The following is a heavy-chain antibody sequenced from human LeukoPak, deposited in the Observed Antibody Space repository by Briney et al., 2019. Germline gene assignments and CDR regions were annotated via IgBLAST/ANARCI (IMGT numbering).Heavy chain of an antibody. CDR1: GGSISSGGYS. CDR3: AFQGGAFDI. Sequence: SQTLSLTCAVSGGSISSGGYSWSWIRQPPGKGLEWIGYIYHSGSTYYNPSLKSRVTISVDRSKNQFSLKLSSVTAADTAVYSCAFQGGAFDIWGQGTMVTVSS. J-gene: IGHJ3*02. CDR2: IYHSGST. D-gene: IGHD3-16*01. V-gene: IGHV4-30-2*01.